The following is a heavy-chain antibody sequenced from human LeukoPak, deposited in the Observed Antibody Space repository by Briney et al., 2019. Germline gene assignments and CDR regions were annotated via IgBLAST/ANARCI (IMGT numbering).Heavy chain of an antibody. D-gene: IGHD3-22*01. J-gene: IGHJ4*02. CDR2: ISGSGGRT. Sequence: GGSLRLSCAVSGITLSNYGISWVRQAPGKGLEWVAGISGSGGRTNYAASVKGRFTISRDNPKNTLYLQINSLRLEDTAVYFCAKRGVVIRVILVGFHKEAYYFDSWGQGALVTVSS. CDR3: AKRGVVIRVILVGFHKEAYYFDS. V-gene: IGHV3-23*01. CDR1: GITLSNYG.